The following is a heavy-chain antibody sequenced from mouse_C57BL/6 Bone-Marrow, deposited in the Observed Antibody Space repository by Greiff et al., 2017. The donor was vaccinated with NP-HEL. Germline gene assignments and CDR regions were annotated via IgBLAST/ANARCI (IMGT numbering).Heavy chain of an antibody. D-gene: IGHD2-1*01. J-gene: IGHJ2*01. CDR1: GFSFNTYA. CDR2: IRSKSNNYAT. Sequence: EVQLVESGGGLVQPKGSLKLSCAASGFSFNTYAMNWVRQAPGKGLEWVARIRSKSNNYATYYADSVKDRFTISRDDSESMLYLQMNNLKTEDTAMYYCVRHGNYIPFDYWGQGTTLTVSS. V-gene: IGHV10-1*01. CDR3: VRHGNYIPFDY.